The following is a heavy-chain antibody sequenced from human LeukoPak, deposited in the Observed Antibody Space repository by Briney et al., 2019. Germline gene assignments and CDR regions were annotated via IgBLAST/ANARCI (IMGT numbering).Heavy chain of an antibody. Sequence: IPSETLSLTCTVSGGSISSYYWSWIRQPPGEGLEWIGYIYYSGSTNYNPSLKSRVTISVDTSKNQSSLKLSSVTAADTAVYYCALGAGTPYDYWGQGTLVTVSS. J-gene: IGHJ4*02. CDR2: IYYSGST. CDR3: ALGAGTPYDY. V-gene: IGHV4-59*01. CDR1: GGSISSYY. D-gene: IGHD6-13*01.